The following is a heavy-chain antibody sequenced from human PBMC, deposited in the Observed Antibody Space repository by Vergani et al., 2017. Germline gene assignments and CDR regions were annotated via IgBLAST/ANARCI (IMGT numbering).Heavy chain of an antibody. V-gene: IGHV4-59*01. Sequence: QVRLQESGPGLVKPSETLSLTCSVSGGSMSGYHWSWIRQPPGKELEWIGYMYHSGSTNYNPSLETPVTISGDTSKNQFSLKLNSVTAADTAVYYCGRVADFYGLGSRLLDLWGQGILDTVSS. CDR2: MYHSGST. J-gene: IGHJ5*02. D-gene: IGHD3-10*01. CDR1: GGSMSGYH. CDR3: GRVADFYGLGSRLLDL.